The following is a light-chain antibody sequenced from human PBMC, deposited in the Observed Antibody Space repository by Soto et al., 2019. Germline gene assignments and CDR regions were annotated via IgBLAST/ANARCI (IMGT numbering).Light chain of an antibody. CDR3: QQRSSSWT. V-gene: IGKV3-11*01. CDR2: DAS. J-gene: IGKJ1*01. Sequence: EIVMTQSPATLSVSPGARAPLSCRARQSVSSYLAWYQQKPGQAPRLLIYDASNRATGIPARFSGSGSGTDFTLTVSSLEPEDFAVYYCQQRSSSWTFGQGTKVDIK. CDR1: QSVSSY.